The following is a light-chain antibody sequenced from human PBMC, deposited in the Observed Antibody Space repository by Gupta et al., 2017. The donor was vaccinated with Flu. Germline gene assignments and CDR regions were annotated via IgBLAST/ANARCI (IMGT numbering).Light chain of an antibody. Sequence: EIVLTQSPDFQSVTPKEKVTITCRASQNIGTSLNWYQQKPHQSPRLLIKDASQSFSGVPSRFSGSGSGTEFTLTINIVETEDAATYYCQQSSNLPWTFGQGTKVDIK. CDR2: DAS. CDR3: QQSSNLPWT. CDR1: QNIGTS. V-gene: IGKV6-21*01. J-gene: IGKJ1*01.